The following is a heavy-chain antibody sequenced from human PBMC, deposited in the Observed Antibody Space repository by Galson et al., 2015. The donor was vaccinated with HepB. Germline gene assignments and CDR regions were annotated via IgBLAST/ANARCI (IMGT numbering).Heavy chain of an antibody. V-gene: IGHV3-30*18. J-gene: IGHJ6*02. Sequence: SLRLSCAASGFTFSSYGMHWVRQAPGKGLEWVAVISYDGSNKYYADSVKGRFTISRDNSKNTLYLQMNSLRAEDTAVYYCAKESESITIFGVVIPYYYYGMDVWGQGTTVTVSS. CDR3: AKESESITIFGVVIPYYYYGMDV. CDR1: GFTFSSYG. D-gene: IGHD3-3*01. CDR2: ISYDGSNK.